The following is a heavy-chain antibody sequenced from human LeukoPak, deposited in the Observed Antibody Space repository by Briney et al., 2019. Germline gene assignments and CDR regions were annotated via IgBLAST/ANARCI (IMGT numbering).Heavy chain of an antibody. CDR2: IFNSGSFNSGAT. D-gene: IGHD6-13*01. V-gene: IGHV4-39*07. J-gene: IGHJ4*02. Sequence: PSETLSLTCTVAGGSISNRDYYWGWIRQPPGKGLEWIGSIFNSGSFNSGATYSNPSLRSRMTISMDTAKNQLSLSLSSVTAADTAVYFRARSPGFGSSWYDYWGQGTLVTVSS. CDR1: GGSISNRDYY. CDR3: ARSPGFGSSWYDY.